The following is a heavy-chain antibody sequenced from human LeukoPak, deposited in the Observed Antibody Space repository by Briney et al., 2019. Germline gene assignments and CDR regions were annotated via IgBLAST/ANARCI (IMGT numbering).Heavy chain of an antibody. D-gene: IGHD3-22*01. Sequence: GGSLRLSCAASGFTFSSYAMSWVRQAPGKGLEWVSAISGSGGSTYYADSVKGRFTISRDNSKNTLYLQMNSLRAEDTAVYYCAKVRALSGMIVVVITPDAFDIWGQGTMVTVSS. CDR3: AKVRALSGMIVVVITPDAFDI. CDR2: ISGSGGST. V-gene: IGHV3-23*01. CDR1: GFTFSSYA. J-gene: IGHJ3*02.